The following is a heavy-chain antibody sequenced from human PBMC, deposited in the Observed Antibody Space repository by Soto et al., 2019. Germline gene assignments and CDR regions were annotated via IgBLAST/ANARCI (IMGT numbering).Heavy chain of an antibody. CDR1: GFTFSSYS. CDR2: ISSSSSYI. V-gene: IGHV3-21*01. Sequence: GGPLRHSCAASGFTFSSYSMNWVRQAPGKGLEWVSSISSSSSYIYYADSVKGRFTISRDNAKNSLYLQMNSLRAEDTAVYYCASSRSNAFDIWGQGTMVTVSS. J-gene: IGHJ3*02. CDR3: ASSRSNAFDI.